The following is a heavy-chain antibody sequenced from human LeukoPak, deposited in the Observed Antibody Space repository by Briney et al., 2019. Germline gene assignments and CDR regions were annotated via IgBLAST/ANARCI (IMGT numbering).Heavy chain of an antibody. J-gene: IGHJ3*01. Sequence: SETLSLTCSVSGASISAYYWSWIRQPPGKGLEWIGYIHYSGTINYNPSLMGRVTISVDSSKNQFSLRLSSVTAADTAVYFCARGHKGLEVWGQGTKVTVSS. CDR1: GASISAYY. CDR2: IHYSGTI. CDR3: ARGHKGLEV. V-gene: IGHV4-59*01.